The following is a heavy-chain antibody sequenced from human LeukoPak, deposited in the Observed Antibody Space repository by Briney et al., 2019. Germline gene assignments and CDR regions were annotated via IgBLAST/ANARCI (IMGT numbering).Heavy chain of an antibody. D-gene: IGHD1-14*01. V-gene: IGHV1-2*06. CDR2: INPNSGGT. J-gene: IGHJ6*02. Sequence: GASVKVSCKASGYTFTGYYMHWVRQAPGQGLEWMGRINPNSGGTNYAQKFQGRVTMTRDTSISTAYMELSRLRSDDTAVYYCARVRGRAYRQPPPYTGMDVWGQGTTVTVSS. CDR1: GYTFTGYY. CDR3: ARVRGRAYRQPPPYTGMDV.